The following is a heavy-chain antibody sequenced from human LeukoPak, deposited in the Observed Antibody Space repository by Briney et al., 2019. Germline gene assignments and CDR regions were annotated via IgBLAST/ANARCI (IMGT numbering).Heavy chain of an antibody. CDR2: IYSGGST. Sequence: GGSLRLSCSASGFTFSSYAMSWVRQAPGKGLEWVSVIYSGGSTYYADSVKGRFTISRDNSKNTLYLQMNSLRAEDTAVYYCASVDSYAYYFDYWGQGTLVTVSS. CDR1: GFTFSSYA. D-gene: IGHD2-2*01. V-gene: IGHV3-53*01. J-gene: IGHJ4*02. CDR3: ASVDSYAYYFDY.